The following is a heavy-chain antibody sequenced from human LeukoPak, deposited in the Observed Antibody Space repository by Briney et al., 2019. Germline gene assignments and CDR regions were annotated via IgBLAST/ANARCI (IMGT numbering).Heavy chain of an antibody. J-gene: IGHJ4*02. CDR2: ISYDVSNK. D-gene: IGHD4-17*01. CDR3: ARGGFVMTTADFDY. Sequence: GRSLRLSCAASGFTFSSYAMHWVRQAPGKGLGWVGVISYDVSNKYYADSVKGRFTISRDNSKNTLYLQMNSLRAEDTAVYYCARGGFVMTTADFDYWGQGTLVTVSS. V-gene: IGHV3-30-3*01. CDR1: GFTFSSYA.